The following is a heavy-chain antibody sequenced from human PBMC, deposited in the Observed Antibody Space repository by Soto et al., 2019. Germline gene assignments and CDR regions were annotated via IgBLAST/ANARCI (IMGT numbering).Heavy chain of an antibody. Sequence: QVQLQESGPGLVKPSETLSLTCTVSGDSISSYYWTWIRPPPGKGLEWIAFIYYGGSTNYNPSLKSRITISVDTSKNQFPLNLNSVTAADTAVYYCARPGRDWGSLEYWGQGTLVTVSS. V-gene: IGHV4-59*08. CDR2: IYYGGST. CDR1: GDSISSYY. CDR3: ARPGRDWGSLEY. D-gene: IGHD7-27*01. J-gene: IGHJ4*02.